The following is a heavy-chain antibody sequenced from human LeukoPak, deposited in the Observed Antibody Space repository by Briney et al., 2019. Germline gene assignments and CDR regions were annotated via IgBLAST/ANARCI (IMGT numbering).Heavy chain of an antibody. CDR1: EFTVSSNY. CDR3: GYSAYLDS. D-gene: IGHD5-12*01. Sequence: GSLRLSCAASEFTVSSNYMSWVRQAPGKGLEWVSAISDTGGSTYYADSVKGRFTISRDNSKNTLYLRLNSLGADDTAVYYCGYSAYLDSWGQGTLVTVSS. V-gene: IGHV3-23*01. J-gene: IGHJ4*02. CDR2: ISDTGGST.